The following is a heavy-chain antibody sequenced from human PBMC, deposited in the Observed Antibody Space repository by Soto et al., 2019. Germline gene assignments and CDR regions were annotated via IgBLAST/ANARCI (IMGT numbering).Heavy chain of an antibody. D-gene: IGHD3-3*01. CDR2: IYYSGST. V-gene: IGHV4-31*03. CDR3: ARIRKAYYDFWSGYSSPPFDY. CDR1: GGSISSGGYY. Sequence: QVQLQESGPGLVKPSQTLSLTCTVSGGSISSGGYYWSWIRQHPGKGLEWIGYIYYSGSTYYNPSLKSRVTISVDTSKNQFSLKLSSVTAADTAVYYCARIRKAYYDFWSGYSSPPFDYWGQGTLVTVSS. J-gene: IGHJ4*02.